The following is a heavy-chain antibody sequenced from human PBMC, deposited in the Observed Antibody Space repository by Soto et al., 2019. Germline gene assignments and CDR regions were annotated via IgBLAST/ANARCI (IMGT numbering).Heavy chain of an antibody. Sequence: QVQLQESGPGLVKPSETLSLTCTVSGGSVTSGSYYWSWIRQPPGKGLEWIGYIYYSGSTNYNPSLQSRVTISVDTSKNQFSLKLSSVTAADSVVYYCARGTERWYQGRYYYGMDVWGQGTTVTVSS. V-gene: IGHV4-61*01. CDR2: IYYSGST. CDR3: ARGTERWYQGRYYYGMDV. D-gene: IGHD6-13*01. J-gene: IGHJ6*02. CDR1: GGSVTSGSYY.